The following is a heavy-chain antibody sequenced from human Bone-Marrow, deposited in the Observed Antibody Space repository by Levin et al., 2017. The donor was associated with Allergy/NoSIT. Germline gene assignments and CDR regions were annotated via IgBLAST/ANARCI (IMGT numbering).Heavy chain of an antibody. CDR3: RTVTTSKGYYYYGMDV. CDR1: GYTFTSYD. V-gene: IGHV1-8*01. CDR2: MNPNSGNT. Sequence: GESLKISCKASGYTFTSYDINWVRQATGQGLEWMGWMNPNSGNTGYAQKFQGRVTMTRNTSISTAYMELSSLRSEDTAVYYCRTVTTSKGYYYYGMDVWGQGTTVTVSS. J-gene: IGHJ6*02. D-gene: IGHD4-11*01.